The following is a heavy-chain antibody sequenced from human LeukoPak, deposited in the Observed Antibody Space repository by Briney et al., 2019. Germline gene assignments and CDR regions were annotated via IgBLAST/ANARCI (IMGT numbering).Heavy chain of an antibody. D-gene: IGHD3-10*02. V-gene: IGHV3-23*01. J-gene: IGHJ4*02. Sequence: GGSLRLSCAASGFTFSSYAMSWVRQAPGKGLEWVSGISGRGGSTYYADSVKGRFNISRDTSKNTLYLQMNSLRAEDTAAYYCAKGHVVFGDLLHDYWGQGTLVTVSS. CDR1: GFTFSSYA. CDR3: AKGHVVFGDLLHDY. CDR2: ISGRGGST.